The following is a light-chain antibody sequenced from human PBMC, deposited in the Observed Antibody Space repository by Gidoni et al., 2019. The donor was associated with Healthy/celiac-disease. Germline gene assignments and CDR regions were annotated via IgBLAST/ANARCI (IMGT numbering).Light chain of an antibody. CDR3: QVWDSSSDHPE. CDR1: NIGSKS. J-gene: IGLJ3*02. Sequence: SYVLTQPPSVSVAPGQPARITCGGNNIGSKSVHWAQQKPGQAPVLVFYDESDRPSGIPERFAGSNSGNTATLTISRVEAGDEADYYCQVWDSSSDHPEFGGGTKLTVL. CDR2: DES. V-gene: IGLV3-21*02.